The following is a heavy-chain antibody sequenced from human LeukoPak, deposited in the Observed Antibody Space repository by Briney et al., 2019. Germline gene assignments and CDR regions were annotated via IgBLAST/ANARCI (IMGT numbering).Heavy chain of an antibody. CDR3: AKDGQTMHLPPYYYYSYMDV. Sequence: GGSLRLSCAASGFTFSSYAMHWVRQAPGKGLEWVAVISYDGSNKYYADSVKGRFTISRDNSKNTLYLQMNSLRAEDTAVYYCAKDGQTMHLPPYYYYSYMDVWGKGTTVTISS. CDR1: GFTFSSYA. V-gene: IGHV3-30*04. J-gene: IGHJ6*03. CDR2: ISYDGSNK. D-gene: IGHD2-2*01.